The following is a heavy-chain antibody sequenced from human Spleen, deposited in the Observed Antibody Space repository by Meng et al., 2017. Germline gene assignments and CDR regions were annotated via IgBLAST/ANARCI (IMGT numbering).Heavy chain of an antibody. V-gene: IGHV4-4*02. CDR2: IYQGGST. CDR3: TRNSYDSRHYVLGF. Sequence: QVQLQESGPGLLKPSGTLSLTCAVSGDSISSNTWWSWVRQPPGKGLEWVGEIYQGGSTNYIPSLNSRVTIFIDKSKNKFSLDLSFVTAADTAVYYYTRNSYDSRHYVLGFWGQGTLVTVSS. J-gene: IGHJ4*02. D-gene: IGHD3-10*02. CDR1: GDSISSNTW.